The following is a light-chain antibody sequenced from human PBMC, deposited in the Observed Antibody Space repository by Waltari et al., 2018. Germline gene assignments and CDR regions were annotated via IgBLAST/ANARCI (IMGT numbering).Light chain of an antibody. J-gene: IGLJ2*01. Sequence: QSVLTQPPSVSAAPGQKVTISCSGSDSNIEDNYVAWYQQFPGTAPKLLIYDNNKRPSGIPDRFSGAKSGTSATLGITGRQTGDEAVYYCQTWDSSLSAVVFGGGTKLTVL. V-gene: IGLV1-51*01. CDR3: QTWDSSLSAVV. CDR1: DSNIEDNY. CDR2: DNN.